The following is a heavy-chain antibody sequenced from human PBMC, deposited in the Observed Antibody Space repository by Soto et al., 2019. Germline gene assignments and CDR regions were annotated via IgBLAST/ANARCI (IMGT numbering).Heavy chain of an antibody. J-gene: IGHJ6*02. CDR3: AKTQEEGQWLAPSYDYYGMDV. CDR1: GFTFSSYA. D-gene: IGHD6-19*01. Sequence: EVQLLESGGGLVQPGGSLRLSCAASGFTFSSYAMSWVRQAPGKGLEWDSAISGSGGSTYYADSVKGRFTISRDNSKNTLYLQMNSLRAEDTTVYYCAKTQEEGQWLAPSYDYYGMDVRGQGTTVTVSS. V-gene: IGHV3-23*01. CDR2: ISGSGGST.